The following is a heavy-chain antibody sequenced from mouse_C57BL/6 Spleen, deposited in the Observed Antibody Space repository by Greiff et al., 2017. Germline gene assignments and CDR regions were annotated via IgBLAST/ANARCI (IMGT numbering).Heavy chain of an antibody. Sequence: EVHLVESGGDLVKPGGSLKLSCAASGFTFSSYGMSWVRQTPDKRLEWVATISSGGSYTYYPDSVKGRFTISRDNAKNTLYLQMSSLKSEDTAMYYCARQSYGNYDYFDYWGQGTTLTVSS. V-gene: IGHV5-6*01. J-gene: IGHJ2*01. D-gene: IGHD2-1*01. CDR3: ARQSYGNYDYFDY. CDR1: GFTFSSYG. CDR2: ISSGGSYT.